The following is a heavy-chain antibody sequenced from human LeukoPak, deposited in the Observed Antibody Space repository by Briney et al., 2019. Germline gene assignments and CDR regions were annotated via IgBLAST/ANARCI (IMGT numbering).Heavy chain of an antibody. Sequence: GGSLRLSCAASGFTVSSNYMSWVRQAPGKGLEWVSVIYSGGSTYYADSVKGRFTISRDNSKNTLYLQMNSLRAEDTAVYYCARGGDPWIQLWLPFDYWGQGTLVTVSS. J-gene: IGHJ4*02. CDR1: GFTVSSNY. V-gene: IGHV3-53*01. CDR3: ARGGDPWIQLWLPFDY. D-gene: IGHD5-18*01. CDR2: IYSGGST.